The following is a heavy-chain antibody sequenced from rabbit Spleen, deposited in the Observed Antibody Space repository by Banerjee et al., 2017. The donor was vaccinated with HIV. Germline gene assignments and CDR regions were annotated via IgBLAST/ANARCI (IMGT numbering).Heavy chain of an antibody. D-gene: IGHD8-1*01. V-gene: IGHV1S45*01. J-gene: IGHJ4*01. CDR1: GLDFSSSYW. CDR2: IYVGSGGGT. CDR3: ARGGTADGGGGYFNL. Sequence: QEQLVEYGGDLVQPEGSLTLTCKASGLDFSSSYWICWVRQAPGKGLEWIACIYVGSGGGTKYASWAKGRFTISKTSSTTVTLQMTSLTAADTATYFCARGGTADGGGGYFNLWGQGTLVTVS.